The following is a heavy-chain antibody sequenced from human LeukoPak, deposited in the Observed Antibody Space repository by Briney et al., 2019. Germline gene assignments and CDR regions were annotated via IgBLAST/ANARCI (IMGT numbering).Heavy chain of an antibody. D-gene: IGHD3-10*01. Sequence: GGSLRLSCAASGFTFSSYAMSWVRQAPGKGLEWASAISGSGGSTYYADSVKGRFTISRDNSKNTLYLQMNSLRAEDTAVYYCAKDLGGSGSYYNFDYWGQGTLVTVSS. V-gene: IGHV3-23*01. CDR1: GFTFSSYA. CDR2: ISGSGGST. J-gene: IGHJ4*02. CDR3: AKDLGGSGSYYNFDY.